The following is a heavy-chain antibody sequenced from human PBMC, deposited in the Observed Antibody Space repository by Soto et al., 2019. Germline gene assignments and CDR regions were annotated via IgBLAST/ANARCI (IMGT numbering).Heavy chain of an antibody. Sequence: QVQLVQSGAEVKKPGASVKVSCKASGYTFTSFGISWLRQAPGQGLEWMGWISTYNGNTNYAQKLQGRVTMTTDTSTSTAYMELRSLRSDDTAVYYCGREYCSGGSCYSPDYWGQGTLVTVSS. CDR1: GYTFTSFG. CDR2: ISTYNGNT. J-gene: IGHJ4*02. V-gene: IGHV1-18*01. CDR3: GREYCSGGSCYSPDY. D-gene: IGHD2-15*01.